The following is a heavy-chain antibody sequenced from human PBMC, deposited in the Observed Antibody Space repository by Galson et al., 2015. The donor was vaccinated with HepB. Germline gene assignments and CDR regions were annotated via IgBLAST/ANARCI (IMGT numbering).Heavy chain of an antibody. CDR3: AREKRDPYQYYYMDV. V-gene: IGHV4-61*02. D-gene: IGHD2-2*01. J-gene: IGHJ6*03. CDR2: LHTSGST. CDR1: GGSISSGTYY. Sequence: TLSLTCTVSGGSISSGTYYWSWLRQPAGKGLEWIGRLHTSGSTNNPSLESRVTISVDTSKNQFSLKLSSVTAADTAVYYCAREKRDPYQYYYMDVWGKGTTVTVSS.